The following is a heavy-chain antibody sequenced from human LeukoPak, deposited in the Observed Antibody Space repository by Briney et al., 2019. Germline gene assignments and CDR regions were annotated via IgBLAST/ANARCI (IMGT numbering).Heavy chain of an antibody. Sequence: SVKVSCKASGGTFSRYDISWVRQAPGQGLEWMGGITPMFGTANYAQKFQGRVTITADESTRTAYMDLKSLKFEDTAVYYCARDAAIYDSGAYYYLWWGQGTLVTVSS. J-gene: IGHJ4*02. CDR1: GGTFSRYD. V-gene: IGHV1-69*13. D-gene: IGHD3-22*01. CDR2: ITPMFGTA. CDR3: ARDAAIYDSGAYYYLW.